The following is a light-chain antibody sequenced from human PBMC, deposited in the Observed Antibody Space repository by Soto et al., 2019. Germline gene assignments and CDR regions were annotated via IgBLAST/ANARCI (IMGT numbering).Light chain of an antibody. CDR2: EVN. CDR1: NSAVGGYNY. Sequence: QSALTQPPSASGSPGQSVTISCTGTNSAVGGYNYVSWYQQYPGKAPKLIIYEVNERPSGVPDRFSGSKSGNTASLTVSGLQTADEADYYCSSYAGSNWYVFGTGTKLTVL. J-gene: IGLJ1*01. CDR3: SSYAGSNWYV. V-gene: IGLV2-8*01.